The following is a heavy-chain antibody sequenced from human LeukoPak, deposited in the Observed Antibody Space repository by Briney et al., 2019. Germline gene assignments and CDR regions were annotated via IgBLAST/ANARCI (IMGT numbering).Heavy chain of an antibody. V-gene: IGHV3-30*18. D-gene: IGHD3-10*01. Sequence: GGSLRLSCAASGFTFSSYGMHWVRQAPGKGLEWVAVISYDGSNKYYADSVKGRFTISRDNSKNTLYLQMNSLRAEDTAVYYCAKDLSGSYYLRYFDYWGQGTLVTVSS. CDR3: AKDLSGSYYLRYFDY. CDR1: GFTFSSYG. J-gene: IGHJ4*02. CDR2: ISYDGSNK.